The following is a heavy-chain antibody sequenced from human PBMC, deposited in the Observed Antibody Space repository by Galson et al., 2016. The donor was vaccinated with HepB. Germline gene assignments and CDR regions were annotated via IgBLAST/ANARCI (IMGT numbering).Heavy chain of an antibody. V-gene: IGHV3-66*04. CDR2: IYAGGNT. CDR1: GFTVSYNY. D-gene: IGHD2-2*02. CDR3: TRHLVPVVIRTYGLDV. Sequence: SLRLSCAASGFTVSYNYMSWVRQAPGKGLECVSVIYAGGNTYYADSVKGRFTISRDNSKNTVYLQMNSLRAEDTAVYSCTRHLVPVVIRTYGLDVWGQGTTVTVSS. J-gene: IGHJ6*02.